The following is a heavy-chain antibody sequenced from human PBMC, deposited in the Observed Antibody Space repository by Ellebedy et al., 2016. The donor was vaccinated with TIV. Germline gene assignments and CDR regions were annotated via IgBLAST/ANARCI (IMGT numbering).Heavy chain of an antibody. J-gene: IGHJ4*02. D-gene: IGHD2-2*01. V-gene: IGHV4-31*03. CDR2: IYYSGTT. CDR3: ARDPLGYCSSTSCYAGGY. Sequence: SETLSLXXTVSRASISSGAHYWSWVRHHPGKGLEWLGYIYYSGTTYYNPSLKSRLTISVDTSKNHFSLKLRSVTAADTAVYYCARDPLGYCSSTSCYAGGYWGQGTLVTVSS. CDR1: RASISSGAHY.